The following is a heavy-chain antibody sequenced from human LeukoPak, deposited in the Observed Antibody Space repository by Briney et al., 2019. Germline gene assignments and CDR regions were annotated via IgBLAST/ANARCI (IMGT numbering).Heavy chain of an antibody. CDR1: GFTFSTYA. V-gene: IGHV3-30*04. CDR3: ARDAAMVTRLRGLLDY. J-gene: IGHJ4*02. Sequence: PGGSLRLSCAASGFTFSTYAMHWVRQAPGKGLEWVAVITHDEVNKYYADSVKGRFTISRDNSKNTLYLQMNSLRTDDTAVYYCARDAAMVTRLRGLLDYWGQGTLVTVSS. D-gene: IGHD5-18*01. CDR2: ITHDEVNK.